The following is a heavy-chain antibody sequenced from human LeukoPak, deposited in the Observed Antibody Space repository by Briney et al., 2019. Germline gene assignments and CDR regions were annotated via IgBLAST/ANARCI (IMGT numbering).Heavy chain of an antibody. CDR3: AKPSAPADYDYVWGSFGFDY. CDR1: GFTFSNAW. Sequence: GGSLRLSCAASGFTFSNAWMSWVRQAPGKGLEWVGRIKSKTDGGTTDYAAPVKGRFTISRDDSKNTLYLQMNSLRAEDTAVYYCAKPSAPADYDYVWGSFGFDYWGQGTLVTVSS. V-gene: IGHV3-15*01. D-gene: IGHD3-16*01. J-gene: IGHJ4*02. CDR2: IKSKTDGGTT.